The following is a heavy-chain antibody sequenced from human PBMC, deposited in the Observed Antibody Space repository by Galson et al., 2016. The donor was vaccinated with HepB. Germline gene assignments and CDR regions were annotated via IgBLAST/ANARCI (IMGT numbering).Heavy chain of an antibody. D-gene: IGHD2-21*02. J-gene: IGHJ4*02. CDR1: GFIFSDYP. V-gene: IGHV3-64D*06. CDR3: VKRWGPTTIDS. CDR2: INTNGGAT. Sequence: SLRLSCAASGFIFSDYPMHWVRQAPGKGLEYVSTINTNGGATFYADSVKGRFIISRDNSKNTFYLQMSSLRLEDTAVCYCVKRWGPTTIDSWGQGTLVTVSS.